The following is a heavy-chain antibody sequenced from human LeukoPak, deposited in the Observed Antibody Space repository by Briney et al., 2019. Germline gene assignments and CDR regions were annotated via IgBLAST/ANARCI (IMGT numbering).Heavy chain of an antibody. Sequence: SQTLSLTCAVSGGSISSGGYSWSWIRQPPGKGLEWIGYIYHSGSTYYNPSLKSRVTISVDRSKNQFSLKLSSVTAADTAVYYCARNPIRSDFGSLGAFDIWGQGTMVTVSS. D-gene: IGHD3-3*01. CDR2: IYHSGST. CDR3: ARNPIRSDFGSLGAFDI. V-gene: IGHV4-30-2*01. J-gene: IGHJ3*02. CDR1: GGSISSGGYS.